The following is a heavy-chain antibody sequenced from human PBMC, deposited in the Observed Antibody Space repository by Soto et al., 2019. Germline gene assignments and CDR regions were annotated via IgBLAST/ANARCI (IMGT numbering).Heavy chain of an antibody. CDR3: AKDAGSYDFYYYYGMDV. CDR2: ISWNSGSI. V-gene: IGHV3-9*01. D-gene: IGHD3-3*01. CDR1: GFTFDDYA. J-gene: IGHJ6*02. Sequence: GGSLRLSCAASGFTFDDYAMHWVRQAPGKGLEWVSGISWNSGSIGYADSVKGRFTISRDNAKNSLYLQMNSLRAEDTALYYCAKDAGSYDFYYYYGMDVWGQGTTVTVSS.